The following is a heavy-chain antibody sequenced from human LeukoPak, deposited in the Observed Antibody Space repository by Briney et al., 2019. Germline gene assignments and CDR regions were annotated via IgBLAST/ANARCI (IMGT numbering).Heavy chain of an antibody. J-gene: IGHJ4*02. CDR2: IYPGDSDT. D-gene: IGHD3-16*02. CDR3: ARAYQRLGELSLPNY. CDR1: GNSFTSYW. Sequence: GESLKISCKGSGNSFTSYWIGWVRQMPGKGLEWMGIIYPGDSDTRYSPSFQGQVTISADKSISTAYLQWSSLKASDTAVYYCARAYQRLGELSLPNYWGQGTLVTVSS. V-gene: IGHV5-51*01.